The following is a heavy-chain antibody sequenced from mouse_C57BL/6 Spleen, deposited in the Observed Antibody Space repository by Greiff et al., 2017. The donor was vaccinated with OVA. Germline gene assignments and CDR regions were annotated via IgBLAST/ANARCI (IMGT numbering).Heavy chain of an antibody. D-gene: IGHD3-3*01. V-gene: IGHV5-17*01. CDR1: GFTFSDYG. Sequence: EVQVLESGGGLVKPGGSLKLSCAASGFTFSDYGMHWVRQAPEKGLEWVAYISRGSGTIYYAATVQGRFTISRDTAKNTLFLQLTSLRSEDTAMDYCARVGDSYYLDYWGQGTTLTVSS. CDR3: ARVGDSYYLDY. CDR2: ISRGSGTI. J-gene: IGHJ2*01.